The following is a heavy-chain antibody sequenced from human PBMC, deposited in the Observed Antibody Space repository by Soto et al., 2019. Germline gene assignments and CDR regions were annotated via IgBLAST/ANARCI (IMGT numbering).Heavy chain of an antibody. CDR2: IYYSGST. CDR3: ARRCLSTSCHNWFDP. CDR1: GIPIPHRRYC. D-gene: IGHD2-2*02. J-gene: IGHJ5*02. V-gene: IGHV4-39*01. Sequence: LYPSCHVHGIPIPHRRYCTPRIRRPPGKGLEWIGSIYYSGSTNYNPSLKSRVTISVDTSKNQFSLKLSSVTAADTAVYYCARRCLSTSCHNWFDPWGQGTLVTVS.